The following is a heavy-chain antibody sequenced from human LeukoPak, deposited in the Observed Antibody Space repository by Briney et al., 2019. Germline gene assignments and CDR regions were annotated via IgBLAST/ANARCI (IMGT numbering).Heavy chain of an antibody. CDR1: GGIFSSYA. V-gene: IGHV1-69*04. Sequence: AAVKVSCKASGGIFSSYAISWVRQAPGQGLEWMGRIIPILGIANYAQKFQGRVTITADKYTSTAYMDLSSLRSEDRAVYYCARDLPPYYFDYWGQGTLVTVSS. CDR2: IIPILGIA. CDR3: ARDLPPYYFDY. J-gene: IGHJ4*02.